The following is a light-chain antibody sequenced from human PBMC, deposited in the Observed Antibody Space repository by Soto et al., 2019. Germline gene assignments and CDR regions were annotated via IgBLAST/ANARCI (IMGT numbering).Light chain of an antibody. CDR2: EVS. CDR1: SSDVGGYNS. J-gene: IGLJ1*01. Sequence: QSVLTQPASVSGSPGQSITISCTGTSSDVGGYNSVSWYQQHPGKAPKLMIYEVSNRHSGVSNRFSGSKSGNTASLTISGLQAEDEAGYYCSSYTSSSTLYVFGTGTKLTVL. CDR3: SSYTSSSTLYV. V-gene: IGLV2-14*01.